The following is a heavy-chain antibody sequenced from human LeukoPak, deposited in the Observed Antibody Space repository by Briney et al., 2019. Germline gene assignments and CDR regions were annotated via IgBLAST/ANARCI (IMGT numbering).Heavy chain of an antibody. J-gene: IGHJ6*03. CDR3: ARRGYCSSTSCYGYYYYMDV. CDR1: GFTFSSYA. CDR2: ISYDGSNK. Sequence: GRSLRLSCAASGFTFSSYAMHWVRQAPGKGLEWVAVISYDGSNKYYADSVKGRFTISRDNSKNTLYLQMNSLRAEDTAVYYCARRGYCSSTSCYGYYYYMDVWGKGTTVTVSS. D-gene: IGHD2-2*01. V-gene: IGHV3-30*01.